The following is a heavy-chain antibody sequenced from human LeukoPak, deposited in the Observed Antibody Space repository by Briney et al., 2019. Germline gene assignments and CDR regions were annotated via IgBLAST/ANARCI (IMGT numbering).Heavy chain of an antibody. Sequence: ASVKVSCKGSGYSFTTFGISWVRQAPGQGLEWMGWISTYNGNTNYAQKLQGRVTMTTDTSTSIAYMELRSLRPDDTAVYYCARDPHEFSSGWSHFEYWGQGTLVTVSS. D-gene: IGHD6-19*01. CDR3: ARDPHEFSSGWSHFEY. CDR1: GYSFTTFG. V-gene: IGHV1-18*04. J-gene: IGHJ4*02. CDR2: ISTYNGNT.